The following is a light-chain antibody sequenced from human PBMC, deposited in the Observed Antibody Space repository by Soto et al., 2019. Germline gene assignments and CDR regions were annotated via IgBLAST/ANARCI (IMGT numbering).Light chain of an antibody. Sequence: DIVLIMSPATLTVYIWVRAVLLNRATQTVSSYLAWYQQKPGQAPRLLICDASNRATGIPARFSGSESGTDFTLTIRSLEPEDFAVYYCQQYGNSAWTFGQGTKVDI. J-gene: IGKJ1*01. V-gene: IGKV3-11*01. CDR3: QQYGNSAWT. CDR2: DAS. CDR1: QTVSSY.